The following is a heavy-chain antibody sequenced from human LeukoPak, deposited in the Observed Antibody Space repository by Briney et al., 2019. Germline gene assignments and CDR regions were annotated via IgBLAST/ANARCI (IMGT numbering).Heavy chain of an antibody. CDR3: ARAGVSNWNYGGYFDY. Sequence: SETLSLTCTVSGGSISSGGYYWSWIRQHPGKGLEWIGYIYYSGSTNYNPSLKSRVTISVDTSKNQFSLKLSSVTAADTAVYYCARAGVSNWNYGGYFDYWGQGTLVTVSS. D-gene: IGHD1-7*01. CDR1: GGSISSGGYY. CDR2: IYYSGST. V-gene: IGHV4-31*03. J-gene: IGHJ4*02.